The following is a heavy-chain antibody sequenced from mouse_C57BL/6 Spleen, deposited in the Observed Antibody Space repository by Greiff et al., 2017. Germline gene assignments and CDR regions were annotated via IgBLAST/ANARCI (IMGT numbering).Heavy chain of an antibody. CDR1: GYTFTSYG. D-gene: IGHD1-1*01. J-gene: IGHJ3*01. CDR3: ARDYGSSSAWFAY. CDR2: IYPRSGNT. Sequence: VQLQESGAELARPGASVKLSCKASGYTFTSYGISWVKQRPGQGLEWIGEIYPRSGNTYYNEKFKGKATLTADKSSSTAYMELRSLTSEDSAVYFCARDYGSSSAWFAYWGQGTLVTVSA. V-gene: IGHV1-81*01.